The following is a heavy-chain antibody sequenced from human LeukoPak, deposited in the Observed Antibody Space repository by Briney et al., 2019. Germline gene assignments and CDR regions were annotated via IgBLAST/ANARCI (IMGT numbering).Heavy chain of an antibody. J-gene: IGHJ5*02. CDR2: TYWNDNI. CDR3: ALRGSGNARAWFDP. D-gene: IGHD6-19*01. CDR1: GFSLSTGGVA. V-gene: IGHV2-5*01. Sequence: MESGPTLVKPTQTLTLTCTFSGFSLSTGGVAVAWIRQPPGKALEWLAITYWNDNIYSCPSLKSRLTITKDTSKNQVVLTMTNMDPVDTATYYCALRGSGNARAWFDPWGQGILVTVSS.